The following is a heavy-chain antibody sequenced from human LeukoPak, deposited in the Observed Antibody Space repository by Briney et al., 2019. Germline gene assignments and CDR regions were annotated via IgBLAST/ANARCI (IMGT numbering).Heavy chain of an antibody. J-gene: IGHJ4*02. CDR2: ISSSSSYI. D-gene: IGHD1-26*01. CDR3: AMEGYSGNYPAY. CDR1: GFTFSTYS. V-gene: IGHV3-21*01. Sequence: GGSLRLSCAASGFTFSTYSMDWVRQAPGKGLEWVSSISSSSSYIYYADSVKGRFTIPRDNAKNSLYLQMNSLRAEDTAVYYCAMEGYSGNYPAYWGQGTLVTVSS.